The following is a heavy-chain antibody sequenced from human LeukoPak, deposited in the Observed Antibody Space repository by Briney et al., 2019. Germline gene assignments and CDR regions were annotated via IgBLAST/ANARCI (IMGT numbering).Heavy chain of an antibody. CDR3: ARAYCSGGSCYFPDAFDI. V-gene: IGHV3-7*03. J-gene: IGHJ3*02. CDR1: GFTFSSYW. Sequence: PGGSLRLSCAASGFTFSSYWMSWVSQAPGKGLEWVANIKQDGSEKYYVDSVKGRFTISRDNAKNSLYLQMNSLRAEDTAVYYCARAYCSGGSCYFPDAFDIWGQGTMVTVSS. D-gene: IGHD2-15*01. CDR2: IKQDGSEK.